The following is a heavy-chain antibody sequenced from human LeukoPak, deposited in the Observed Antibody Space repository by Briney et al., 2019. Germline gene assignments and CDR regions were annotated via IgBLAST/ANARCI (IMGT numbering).Heavy chain of an antibody. CDR3: ARVRSRSGYSFDL. D-gene: IGHD5-12*01. CDR1: GYTFIDYY. V-gene: IGHV1-2*02. J-gene: IGHJ2*01. Sequence: ASVKVSCKASGYTFIDYYMHWVRQAPGQGLEWMGWINPNSGDTNYAQKFQGRVTMTRDTSISTAYMELRSLRSDDTAVYYCARVRSRSGYSFDLWGRGTLVTVSS. CDR2: INPNSGDT.